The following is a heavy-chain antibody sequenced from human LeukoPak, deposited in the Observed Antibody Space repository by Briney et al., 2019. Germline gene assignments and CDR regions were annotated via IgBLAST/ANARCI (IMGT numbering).Heavy chain of an antibody. J-gene: IGHJ4*02. CDR3: AAGDPWHLLDY. CDR2: FDLGDGET. D-gene: IGHD5-12*01. V-gene: IGHV1-24*01. Sequence: ASVKVSCKVSGYTLTELSMHWVRQAPGKGLEWMGGFDLGDGETIFAQKFQGRVTMTEDTSTDTAYMGLRSLTSVDTAVYYCAAGDPWHLLDYWGQGTLVTVSS. CDR1: GYTLTELS.